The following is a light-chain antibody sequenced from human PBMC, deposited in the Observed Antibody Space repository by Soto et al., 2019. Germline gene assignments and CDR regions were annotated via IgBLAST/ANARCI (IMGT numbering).Light chain of an antibody. CDR1: QSVSSSY. Sequence: EIVLTQSPDTLSLSPGERATLSCRASQSVSSSYLAWYQQKPGQAPSLLIYGSSNGATVIPDSISGSGSATDFILTSSRLEPEDFAVYCCQHSGCSPFGQGTKVEIK. CDR2: GSS. V-gene: IGKV3-20*01. CDR3: QHSGCSP. J-gene: IGKJ1*01.